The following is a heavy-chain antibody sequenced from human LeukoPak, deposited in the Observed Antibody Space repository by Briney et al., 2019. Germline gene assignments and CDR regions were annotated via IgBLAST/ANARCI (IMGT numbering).Heavy chain of an antibody. CDR3: ARDALHTAHFDY. D-gene: IGHD5-18*01. J-gene: IGHJ4*02. V-gene: IGHV3-69-1*01. CDR2: VSASSDT. Sequence: PGGSVRLFCGACGFNFRIYPMLGVPQARGKGVQWVSTVSASSDTHYSDSVKGRFTISRDNARNSLYLQMNSLRDEDTAVYYCARDALHTAHFDYWGQGTLVTVSA. CDR1: GFNFRIYP.